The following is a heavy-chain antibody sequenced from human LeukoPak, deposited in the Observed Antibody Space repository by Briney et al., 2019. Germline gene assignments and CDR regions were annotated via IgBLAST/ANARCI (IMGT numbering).Heavy chain of an antibody. Sequence: GGSLRLSCAASGFTVSSNYMSWVRQAPGKGLEWVSVIYSGGSTYYADSVKGRFTISRDNSKNTLYLQMNSLRAEDTAVYYCAKGALRFLEWPQNWFDPWGQGTLVTVSS. J-gene: IGHJ5*02. CDR3: AKGALRFLEWPQNWFDP. D-gene: IGHD3-3*01. CDR1: GFTVSSNY. CDR2: IYSGGST. V-gene: IGHV3-66*01.